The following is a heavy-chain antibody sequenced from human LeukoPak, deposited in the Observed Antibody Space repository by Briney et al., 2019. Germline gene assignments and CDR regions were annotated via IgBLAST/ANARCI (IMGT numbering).Heavy chain of an antibody. CDR1: GYTFSDYG. V-gene: IGHV1-18*01. J-gene: IGHJ4*02. CDR3: GRSREGLYSGSSLDY. D-gene: IGHD1-26*01. CDR2: SSGYNGNT. Sequence: ASVKVSCKASGYTFSDYGISWVRQAPGQGLEWMGWSSGYNGNTNYAQKLQGRITMTTDTSTRTAYMELRSLKSADTAVYYCGRSREGLYSGSSLDYWGQGTLVIVSS.